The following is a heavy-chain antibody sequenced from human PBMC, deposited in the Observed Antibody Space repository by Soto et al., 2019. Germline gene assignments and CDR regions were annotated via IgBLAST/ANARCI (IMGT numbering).Heavy chain of an antibody. Sequence: GGSLRLSCAASGFTFSSYWMHCVRQAPGKGLVWVSRINSDGSSTSYADSVRGRFTISRDNAKNTLYLQMNSLRAEDTAVYYCGRDLPPSVSSGYYYYYYGMDLWGQGTKVTVSS. V-gene: IGHV3-74*01. D-gene: IGHD3-22*01. J-gene: IGHJ6*02. CDR1: GFTFSSYW. CDR3: GRDLPPSVSSGYYYYYYGMDL. CDR2: INSDGSST.